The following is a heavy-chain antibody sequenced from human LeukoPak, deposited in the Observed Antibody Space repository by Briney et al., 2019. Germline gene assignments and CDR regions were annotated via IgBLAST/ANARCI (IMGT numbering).Heavy chain of an antibody. Sequence: PSETLSLTCTVSGGSISRTSYYWDWIRQPPGKGLEWVSSISSSSSYIYYADSVKGRFTISRDNAKNSLYLQMNSLRAEDTAVYYCARRIAAAGDSDYWGQGTLVTVSS. CDR2: ISSSSSYI. CDR1: GGSISRTSYY. V-gene: IGHV3-21*01. CDR3: ARRIAAAGDSDY. J-gene: IGHJ4*02. D-gene: IGHD6-13*01.